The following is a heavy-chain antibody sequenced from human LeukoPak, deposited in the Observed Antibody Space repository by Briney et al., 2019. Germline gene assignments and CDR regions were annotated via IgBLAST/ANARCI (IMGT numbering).Heavy chain of an antibody. CDR2: ISASGGST. J-gene: IGHJ4*02. CDR3: AKDETTVTTPFDY. Sequence: GGSLRLSCAASGFTFHHYAIHWVRQVPGKGLEWVSAISASGGSTFYADSVKGRFTISRDNSKNTLYLQMNSLRAEDTAVYYCAKDETTVTTPFDYWGQGTLVTVSS. D-gene: IGHD4-17*01. CDR1: GFTFHHYA. V-gene: IGHV3-23*01.